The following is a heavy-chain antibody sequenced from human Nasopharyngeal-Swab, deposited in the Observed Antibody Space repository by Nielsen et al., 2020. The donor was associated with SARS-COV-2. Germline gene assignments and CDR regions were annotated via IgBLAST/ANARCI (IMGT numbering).Heavy chain of an antibody. J-gene: IGHJ4*02. CDR1: GFIFGNYA. CDR2: IGGNGART. V-gene: IGHV3-23*01. CDR3: ADPPFSEY. Sequence: GESLKISCVASGFIFGNYAMAWVRQAPGKGLEWVSAIGGNGARTHYADSVKGRFTISRDNSKSTLYLQMNSLRADDTALYYCADPPFSEYWGQGTLVTVSS.